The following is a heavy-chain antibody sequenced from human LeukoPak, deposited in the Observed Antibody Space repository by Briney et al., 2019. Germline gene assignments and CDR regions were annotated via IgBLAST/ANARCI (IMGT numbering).Heavy chain of an antibody. CDR1: GGSFSGYY. V-gene: IGHV4-34*01. CDR2: INHSGCT. D-gene: IGHD3-22*01. Sequence: SETLSLTCAVYGGSFSGYYWSWIRQPPGKGLEWIGEINHSGCTNYNPSLKSRVTISVDTSKTQFSLKLSSVTAADTAVYYCARSPSSGYFFDYWGQGTLVTVSS. J-gene: IGHJ4*02. CDR3: ARSPSSGYFFDY.